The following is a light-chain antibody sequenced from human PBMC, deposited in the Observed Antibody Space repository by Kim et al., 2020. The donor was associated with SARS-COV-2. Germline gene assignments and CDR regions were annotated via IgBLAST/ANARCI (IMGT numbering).Light chain of an antibody. Sequence: LGASVKLTCTLSSGNSSYAIAWHQQQPEKGPRYLMKLNSDGSHSKGDGIPARFSGSSSGAERYLTISSLQSEDEADYYCQTWGTGVFGGGTQLTVL. CDR2: LNSDGSH. V-gene: IGLV4-69*01. CDR1: SGNSSYA. CDR3: QTWGTGV. J-gene: IGLJ3*02.